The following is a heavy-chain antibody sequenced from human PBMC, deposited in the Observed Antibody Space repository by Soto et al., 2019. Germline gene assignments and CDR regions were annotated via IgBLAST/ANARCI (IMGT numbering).Heavy chain of an antibody. V-gene: IGHV4-34*01. D-gene: IGHD2-15*01. Sequence: QVQLQQWGAGLLKPSETLSLTCAVYGGSFSGYYWSWIRQPPGKGLEWIGEINHSGSTNYNPSLKSRFTISVDTSKNQFSLKLSSVTAADTAVYYCARGQGVVVVAATMNAFDIWGQGTMVTVSS. CDR2: INHSGST. J-gene: IGHJ3*02. CDR3: ARGQGVVVVAATMNAFDI. CDR1: GGSFSGYY.